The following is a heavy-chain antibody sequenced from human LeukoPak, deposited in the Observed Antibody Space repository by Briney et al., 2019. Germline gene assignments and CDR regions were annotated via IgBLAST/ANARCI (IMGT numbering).Heavy chain of an antibody. CDR1: GFAFSSYL. Sequence: PGGSLRLSCEASGFAFSSYLASWVRQAPGKGLEWVANINQDGNSQNYVDSVRGRFTISKDNAKNSVYLQMNSLRAEDTAVYYCARSLWPEDYWGPGILVTVSS. J-gene: IGHJ4*02. CDR2: INQDGNSQ. V-gene: IGHV3-7*01. CDR3: ARSLWPEDY. D-gene: IGHD2-21*01.